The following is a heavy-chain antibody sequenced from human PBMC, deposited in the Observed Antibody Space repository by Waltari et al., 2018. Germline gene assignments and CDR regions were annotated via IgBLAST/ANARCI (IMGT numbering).Heavy chain of an antibody. Sequence: EVQLVESGGGLVQPGGSLRLSCAASGFTFSSYGRNWVRQAPGKGLEWISYSSGSGTTIYYADSVKGRFTIARDDAENSLYLQMNSLRAEDTALYYCARRFDSWGQGTRVTVSS. CDR2: SSGSGTTI. CDR3: ARRFDS. J-gene: IGHJ4*02. V-gene: IGHV3-48*03. CDR1: GFTFSSYG.